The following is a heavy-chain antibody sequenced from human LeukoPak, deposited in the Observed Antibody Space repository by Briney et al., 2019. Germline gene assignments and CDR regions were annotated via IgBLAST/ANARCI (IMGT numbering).Heavy chain of an antibody. D-gene: IGHD3-3*01. CDR3: ASGWDYDFWSGYYYFDY. J-gene: IGHJ4*02. Sequence: GASVKVSCKASGYTFTGYCMHWVRQAPGQGLEWMGWINTNTGNPTYAQGFTGRFVFSLDTSVSTAYLQISSLKAEDTDVYYCASGWDYDFWSGYYYFDYWGQGTLVTVSS. V-gene: IGHV7-4-1*02. CDR2: INTNTGNP. CDR1: GYTFTGYC.